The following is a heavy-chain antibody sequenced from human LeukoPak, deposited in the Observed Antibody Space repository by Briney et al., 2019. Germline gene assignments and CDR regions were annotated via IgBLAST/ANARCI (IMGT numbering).Heavy chain of an antibody. D-gene: IGHD6-13*01. Sequence: PGGSLRLSCAASGFTFSSYAMSWVRQAPGKGLEWVSAISGSGGSTYYADSVKGRFTISRDNSKNTLYLQMNSLRAEDTAVYYCAEEPIAAAGTGWYFDYWGQGTLVTVSS. CDR1: GFTFSSYA. CDR3: AEEPIAAAGTGWYFDY. J-gene: IGHJ4*02. CDR2: ISGSGGST. V-gene: IGHV3-23*01.